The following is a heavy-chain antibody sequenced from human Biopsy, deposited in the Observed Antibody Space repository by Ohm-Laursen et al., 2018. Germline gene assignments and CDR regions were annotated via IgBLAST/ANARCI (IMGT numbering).Heavy chain of an antibody. CDR2: IRDKANSYTT. CDR1: GFSFSDNY. J-gene: IGHJ5*01. Sequence: SLRLSCAASGFSFSDNYMAPPPPAPRKGLEWVGRIRDKANSYTTDYAASVKGRFTISRDDSKNSLYLQMNSLKTEDTALYYCARAGRYCSGGGCYSWFDSWGQGTLVTVSS. V-gene: IGHV3-72*01. D-gene: IGHD2-15*01. CDR3: ARAGRYCSGGGCYSWFDS.